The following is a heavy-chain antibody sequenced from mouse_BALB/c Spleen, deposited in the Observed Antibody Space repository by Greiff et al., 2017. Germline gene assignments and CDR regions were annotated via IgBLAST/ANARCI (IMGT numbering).Heavy chain of an antibody. V-gene: IGHV5-17*02. CDR1: GFTFSSFG. CDR2: ISSGSSTI. D-gene: IGHD2-1*01. Sequence: EVKLVESGGGLVQPGGSRKLSCAASGFTFSSFGMHWVRQAPEKGLEWVAYISSGSSTIYYADTVKGRFTISRDNPKNTLFLQMTSLRSEDTAMYDSARPAYGNYDAMDYWGQGTSVTVSS. CDR3: ARPAYGNYDAMDY. J-gene: IGHJ4*01.